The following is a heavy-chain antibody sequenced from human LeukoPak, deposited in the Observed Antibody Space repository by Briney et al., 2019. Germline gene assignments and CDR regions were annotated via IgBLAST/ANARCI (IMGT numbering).Heavy chain of an antibody. D-gene: IGHD3-16*01. CDR1: GFTFSSYG. V-gene: IGHV3-30*18. J-gene: IGHJ3*02. Sequence: GESLRLSCAASGFTFSSYGMHWVRQAPGKGLEWVTVISYEGSNKHYADSVKGRFTISRDNSKNTLYLQMNSLRAEDTAVYYCAKDLLEITGAFDIWGQGTVVTVSS. CDR2: ISYEGSNK. CDR3: AKDLLEITGAFDI.